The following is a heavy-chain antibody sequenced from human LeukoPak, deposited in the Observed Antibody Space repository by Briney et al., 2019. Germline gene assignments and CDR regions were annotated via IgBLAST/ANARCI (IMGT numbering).Heavy chain of an antibody. CDR2: ISSDGSIT. D-gene: IGHD3-10*01. J-gene: IGHJ4*02. Sequence: GGSVSLSCVTSGFTFSVYWMHWVRQVPGKGLMGVSRISSDGSITTYADSVKGRFTISRDIARNTLYLQMNSLTADDTAVYYCARSGYYNGYDYWGRGTLVTVSS. CDR3: ARSGYYNGYDY. CDR1: GFTFSVYW. V-gene: IGHV3-74*01.